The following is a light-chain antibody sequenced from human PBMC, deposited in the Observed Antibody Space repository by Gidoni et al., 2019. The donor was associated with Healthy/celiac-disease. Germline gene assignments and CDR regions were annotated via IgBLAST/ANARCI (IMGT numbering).Light chain of an antibody. CDR3: QQSYSTLFT. J-gene: IGKJ3*01. Sequence: DIHMPQSPSSLSVSVGDRVTITCRASQSISSYINWYQQKPGKAPKLLIYAASSLQSGVPSRFSGSGSGTDFTLTISSLQPEDFATYYCQQSYSTLFTFGPGTKVDIK. V-gene: IGKV1-39*01. CDR2: AAS. CDR1: QSISSY.